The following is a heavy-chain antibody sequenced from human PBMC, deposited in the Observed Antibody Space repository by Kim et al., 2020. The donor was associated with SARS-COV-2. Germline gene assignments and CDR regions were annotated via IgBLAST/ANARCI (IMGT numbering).Heavy chain of an antibody. D-gene: IGHD2-15*01. CDR2: IIPILGIA. CDR1: GGTFSSYT. Sequence: SVKVSCKASGGTFSSYTISWVRQAPGQGLEWMGRIIPILGIANYAQKFQGRVTITADKSTSIAYMELSSLRSEDTTVYYCARGADIVVVVAATQGYYFDYWGQGTLVTVSS. J-gene: IGHJ4*02. V-gene: IGHV1-69*02. CDR3: ARGADIVVVVAATQGYYFDY.